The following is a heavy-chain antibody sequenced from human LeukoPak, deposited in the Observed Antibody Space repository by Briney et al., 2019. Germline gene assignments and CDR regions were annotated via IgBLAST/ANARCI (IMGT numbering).Heavy chain of an antibody. D-gene: IGHD6-19*01. CDR1: GGSISSYY. CDR3: ARDEYVYSSGWQKGFDP. V-gene: IGHV4-4*07. CDR2: IHTSGST. Sequence: PSETLSLTCTVSGGSISSYYWSWIRQPAGKGLEWIGRIHTSGSTNYNPSLKSRVTMSVDTSKNQFSLKLSSVTAADTAVYYCARDEYVYSSGWQKGFDPWGQGTLVTVSS. J-gene: IGHJ5*02.